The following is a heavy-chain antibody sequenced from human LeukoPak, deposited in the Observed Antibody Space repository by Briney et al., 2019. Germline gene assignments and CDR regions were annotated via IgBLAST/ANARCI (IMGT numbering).Heavy chain of an antibody. CDR2: ISNTGKTI. Sequence: PGGSLKLSCAASGFTFSTYEMNWVRQAPGKGLEWISFISNTGKTIYYADSVKGRLTISRDNAQNSLFLQLNSLRAVDTAVYYCARGLYSNSGGWFDSWGQGTLVTVSS. CDR3: ARGLYSNSGGWFDS. J-gene: IGHJ5*01. CDR1: GFTFSTYE. D-gene: IGHD6-13*01. V-gene: IGHV3-48*03.